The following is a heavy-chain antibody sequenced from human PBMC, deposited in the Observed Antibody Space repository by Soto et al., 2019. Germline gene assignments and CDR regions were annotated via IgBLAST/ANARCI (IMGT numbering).Heavy chain of an antibody. CDR1: GGSISSGGYY. V-gene: IGHV4-31*03. J-gene: IGHJ6*02. Sequence: PSDTLSLTCTVSGGSISSGGYYWSWIRQHPGKGLEWIGYIYYSGSTYYNPSLKSRVTISVDTSKNQFSLKLSSVTAADTAVYYCARGYYDFWSGYSYYYGMDVWGQGTTVTVSS. CDR3: ARGYYDFWSGYSYYYGMDV. D-gene: IGHD3-3*01. CDR2: IYYSGST.